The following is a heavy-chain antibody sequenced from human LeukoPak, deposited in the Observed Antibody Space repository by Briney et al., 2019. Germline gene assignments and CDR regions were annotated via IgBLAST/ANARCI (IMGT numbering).Heavy chain of an antibody. V-gene: IGHV1-18*01. Sequence: GASVKVSCKASGYTFTSYGISWVRQAPGRGLEWMGWISAYNGNTNYAQKLQGRVTMTTDTSTSTAYMELRSLRSDDTAVYYCARDRIHDSSGYYYSPLDYWGQGTLVTVSS. CDR2: ISAYNGNT. CDR1: GYTFTSYG. D-gene: IGHD3-22*01. J-gene: IGHJ4*02. CDR3: ARDRIHDSSGYYYSPLDY.